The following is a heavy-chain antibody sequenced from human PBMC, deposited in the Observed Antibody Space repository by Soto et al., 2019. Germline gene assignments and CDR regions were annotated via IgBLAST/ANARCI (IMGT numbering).Heavy chain of an antibody. CDR1: GYTFTSYA. CDR2: INAVNGNT. CDR3: ARDHYYGSGSYNYFDY. V-gene: IGHV1-3*01. D-gene: IGHD3-10*01. J-gene: IGHJ4*02. Sequence: QVQLVQSGAEVKKPGASVKISCKASGYTFTSYAMHWVRQAPGQRLEWMGWINAVNGNTKYSQKFQGRVTITRDTSASTAYMELSSLRSEDTAVYYCARDHYYGSGSYNYFDYWGQGTLVTVSS.